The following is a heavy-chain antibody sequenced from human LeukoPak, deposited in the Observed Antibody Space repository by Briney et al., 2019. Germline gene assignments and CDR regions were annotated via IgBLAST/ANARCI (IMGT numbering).Heavy chain of an antibody. D-gene: IGHD3-10*01. CDR2: IYHSGST. CDR1: GYSISSGYY. J-gene: IGHJ5*02. V-gene: IGHV4-38-2*02. CDR3: ARDGGSYYGSGSYYKTNWFDP. Sequence: PSETLSLTCAVYGYSISSGYYWGWIRQPPGKGLEWIGSIYHSGSTYYNPSLKSRVTISVDTSKNQFSLKLSSVTAADTAVYYCARDGGSYYGSGSYYKTNWFDPWGQGTLVTVSS.